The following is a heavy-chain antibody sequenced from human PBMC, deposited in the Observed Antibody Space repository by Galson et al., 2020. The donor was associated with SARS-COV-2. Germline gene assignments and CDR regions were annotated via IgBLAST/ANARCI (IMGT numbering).Heavy chain of an antibody. CDR2: ISAYNGNT. Sequence: AAVKVSCQASGYTFTSYGISWVRQAPGQGLEWMGWISAYNGNTNYAQKLQGRATMTTHTSTSTAYMELRSLRSDDTAVYYCAGGGIYDYVWGSYRSNWFDPWGQGTLVTVSS. V-gene: IGHV1-18*01. CDR3: AGGGIYDYVWGSYRSNWFDP. D-gene: IGHD3-16*02. J-gene: IGHJ5*02. CDR1: GYTFTSYG.